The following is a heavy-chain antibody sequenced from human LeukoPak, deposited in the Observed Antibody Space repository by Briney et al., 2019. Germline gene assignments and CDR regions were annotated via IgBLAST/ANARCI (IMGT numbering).Heavy chain of an antibody. J-gene: IGHJ1*01. CDR1: GGSISSYY. CDR3: ARATSGSYLH. Sequence: PSETLSLTCTVSGGSISSYYWSWIRQPPGKGLEWIGYIYYSGSTNYNPSLKSRVTISVDTSKNQFSLKLSSVTAADTAVYYCARATSGSYLHWGQGTLVTVSS. D-gene: IGHD1-26*01. V-gene: IGHV4-59*01. CDR2: IYYSGST.